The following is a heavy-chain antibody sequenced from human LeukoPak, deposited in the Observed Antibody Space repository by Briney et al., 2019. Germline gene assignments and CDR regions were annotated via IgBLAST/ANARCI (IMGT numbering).Heavy chain of an antibody. CDR3: ARGIGTTVRGYFDF. J-gene: IGHJ4*02. CDR2: IYHSTNT. Sequence: SETLSLTCTVSSGSIMNTDLYWSWIRQSPGKGLEWIGYIYHSTNTYYNPSLNSRVTMSVDSSKNQFSLRLTSVTAADTAVYYCARGIGTTVRGYFDFWGQGTQVTVSS. CDR1: SGSIMNTDLY. D-gene: IGHD4-11*01. V-gene: IGHV4-30-2*06.